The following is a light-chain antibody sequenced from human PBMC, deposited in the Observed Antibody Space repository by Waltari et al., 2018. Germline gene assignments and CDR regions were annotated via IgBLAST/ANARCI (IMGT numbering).Light chain of an antibody. CDR2: GAS. V-gene: IGKV3-20*01. CDR3: QHYVRLPAT. J-gene: IGKJ1*01. Sequence: EIVLTQSQGTLSLSPGERATLSCRASQSVSRTFTWYNQKPVQAPKLLIYGASIRATGIPDRFTGRGSGTDFSLTNSSLEPEDFAIYFCQHYVRLPATFGQGTKVEIK. CDR1: QSVSRTF.